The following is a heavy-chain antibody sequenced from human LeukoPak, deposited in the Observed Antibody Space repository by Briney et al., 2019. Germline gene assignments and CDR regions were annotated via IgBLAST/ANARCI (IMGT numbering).Heavy chain of an antibody. Sequence: GGSLRLSCAASGFTFSSYAMSWVRQAPGKGLERVSTISGSGGSTYYADSVKGRFTISRDNSKNTLYLQMNSLRAEDTAVYYCAGGDPLNNVLRFLEWLLWGYYFDYWGQGTLVTVSS. CDR1: GFTFSSYA. CDR2: ISGSGGST. V-gene: IGHV3-23*01. D-gene: IGHD3-3*01. CDR3: AGGDPLNNVLRFLEWLLWGYYFDY. J-gene: IGHJ4*02.